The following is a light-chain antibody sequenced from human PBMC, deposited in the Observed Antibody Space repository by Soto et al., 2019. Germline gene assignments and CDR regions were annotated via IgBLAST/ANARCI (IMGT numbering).Light chain of an antibody. J-gene: IGLJ1*01. V-gene: IGLV2-18*02. CDR2: DVS. CDR3: TSYASSSAYV. Sequence: HSALTQPPSVSGSPGQSVAISCTGTSSDVGGYNRVSWYQQPPGKAPKLLIYDVSNRPSGGSTRFSGSKSGNTASLTISGLQAEDEADYYCTSYASSSAYVFSPGTKVTVL. CDR1: SSDVGGYNR.